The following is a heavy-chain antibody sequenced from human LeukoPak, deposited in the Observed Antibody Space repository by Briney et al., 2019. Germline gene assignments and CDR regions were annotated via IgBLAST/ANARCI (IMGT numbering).Heavy chain of an antibody. J-gene: IGHJ4*02. CDR3: ARDLGKIGGNSSPFDY. V-gene: IGHV3-7*01. CDR2: IKQDGSEK. D-gene: IGHD4-23*01. CDR1: GFIFSSYW. Sequence: GGSLRLSCAASGFIFSSYWMSWVRQAPGKGLEWVANIKQDGSEKYYVDSVQGRFTISRDNAKNSLYLQMNSLRAEDTAVYYCARDLGKIGGNSSPFDYWGQGTLVTVSS.